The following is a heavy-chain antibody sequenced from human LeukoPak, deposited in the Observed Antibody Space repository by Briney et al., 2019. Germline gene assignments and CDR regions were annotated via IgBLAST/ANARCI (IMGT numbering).Heavy chain of an antibody. CDR1: GGTFSSYA. CDR3: ARVGYSGSYLASGVLDY. J-gene: IGHJ4*02. CDR2: IIPILGIA. Sequence: SVKVSCKASGGTFSSYAISWVRQAPGQGLEWMGRIIPILGIANYAQKFQGRVTITADKSTSTAYMELSSLRSEDTAVYYCARVGYSGSYLASGVLDYWGQGTLVTVSS. V-gene: IGHV1-69*04. D-gene: IGHD1-26*01.